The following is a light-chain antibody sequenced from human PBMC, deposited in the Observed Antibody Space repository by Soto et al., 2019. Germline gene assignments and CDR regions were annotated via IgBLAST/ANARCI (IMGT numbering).Light chain of an antibody. Sequence: DIQMTQSPSSVSASVGYRVTITCRASQAIDSWLAWYQQKPGEAPKLLIFTGSLLHSGVPPRFSGSGSGTDFTLTISSLQPEDFATYYCQQTLSFPPTFGQGTMVDIK. J-gene: IGKJ1*01. CDR3: QQTLSFPPT. CDR1: QAIDSW. CDR2: TGS. V-gene: IGKV1-12*01.